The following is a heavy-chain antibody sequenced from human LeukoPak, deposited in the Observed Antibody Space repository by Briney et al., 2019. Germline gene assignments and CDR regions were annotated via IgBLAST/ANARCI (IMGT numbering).Heavy chain of an antibody. Sequence: SETLSLTCTVSGGSISSGGYYWSWIRQHPGKGLEWIGYIYYSGSTYYNPSLKSRVTISVDTSKNQFSLKLSSVTAADTAVYYCVTYYYGSSAPKRNYWGQGILVTVSS. J-gene: IGHJ4*02. V-gene: IGHV4-31*03. CDR2: IYYSGST. CDR1: GGSISSGGYY. D-gene: IGHD3-22*01. CDR3: VTYYYGSSAPKRNY.